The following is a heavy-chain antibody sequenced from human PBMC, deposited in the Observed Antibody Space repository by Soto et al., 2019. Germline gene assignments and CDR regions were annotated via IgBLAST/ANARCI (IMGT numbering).Heavy chain of an antibody. V-gene: IGHV3-53*01. D-gene: IGHD5-18*01. J-gene: IGHJ4*02. Sequence: EVQLVASGGGLIQPGGSLRLSCAASGFTVSTNYMTWVRQAPGKGLEWVSVIYSGGSTYYADSVEGRFTISRDNSKNPLYLQRNWLRAEDTAVYYCARAQRGDGYGPHAVDYWGQGTLVTVSS. CDR3: ARAQRGDGYGPHAVDY. CDR1: GFTVSTNY. CDR2: IYSGGST.